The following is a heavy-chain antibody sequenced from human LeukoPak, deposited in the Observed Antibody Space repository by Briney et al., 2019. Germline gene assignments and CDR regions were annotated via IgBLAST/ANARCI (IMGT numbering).Heavy chain of an antibody. CDR1: GFILSSYS. CDR2: ISSSSSYI. D-gene: IGHD2-15*01. Sequence: GGPLTLSCALSGFILSSYSMKCVRPAPGEAREWVSSISSSSSYIYYADSVKGRFTTSRDNAKNSLYLQMNSLRAEDTAVYYCARGLPVEVVGAATDAFDIWGQGTMVTVSS. J-gene: IGHJ3*02. V-gene: IGHV3-21*01. CDR3: ARGLPVEVVGAATDAFDI.